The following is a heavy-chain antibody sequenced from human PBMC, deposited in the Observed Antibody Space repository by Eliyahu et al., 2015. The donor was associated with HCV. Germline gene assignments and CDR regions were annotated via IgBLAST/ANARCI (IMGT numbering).Heavy chain of an antibody. J-gene: IGHJ4*02. CDR1: GFTFXIYX. CDR2: ISGSGGST. D-gene: IGHD3-3*01. V-gene: IGHV3-23*01. CDR3: AKDPRVMIFGVVTDSFDY. Sequence: EVQLLESGGGLVQPGGSLRLSCAASGFTFXIYXMSWVRQAPGKGLEWVSAISGSGGSTYYADSVKGRFTISRDNSKNTLYLQMNSLRAEDTAVYYCAKDPRVMIFGVVTDSFDYWGQGTLVTVSS.